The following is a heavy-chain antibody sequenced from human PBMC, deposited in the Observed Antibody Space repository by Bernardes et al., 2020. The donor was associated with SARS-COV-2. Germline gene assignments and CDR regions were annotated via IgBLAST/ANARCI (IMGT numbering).Heavy chain of an antibody. J-gene: IGHJ6*02. Sequence: VGSLRLSCAASGFTFTNYAMTWVRQAPGKGLEWVSSISASGGRTYYADSVQGRFTVSRDYSTNTLYLQMDSLRAEDTAIYYCAKEAYSGYLETYYFYYGMDVWGQGTTVTVSS. CDR2: ISASGGRT. CDR3: AKEAYSGYLETYYFYYGMDV. V-gene: IGHV3-23*01. CDR1: GFTFTNYA. D-gene: IGHD5-12*01.